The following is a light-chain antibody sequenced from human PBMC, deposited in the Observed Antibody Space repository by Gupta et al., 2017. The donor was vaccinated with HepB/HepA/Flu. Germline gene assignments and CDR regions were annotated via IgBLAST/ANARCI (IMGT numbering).Light chain of an antibody. CDR1: TGDVISGHY. CDR3: LLFYSGIWV. J-gene: IGLJ3*02. Sequence: QAVVTQEPSLTVSPGGTVTLTCASSTGDVISGHYTYWFQLKPGQAPRTLIFDTNNKQSWTPARFSASPLGGKAALTLAGAQPEDEDEYYCLLFYSGIWVFGGGTKLTVL. V-gene: IGLV7-46*01. CDR2: DTN.